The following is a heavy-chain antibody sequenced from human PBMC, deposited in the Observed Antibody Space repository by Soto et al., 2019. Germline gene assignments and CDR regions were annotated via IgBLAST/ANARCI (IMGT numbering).Heavy chain of an antibody. V-gene: IGHV3-33*01. CDR1: GFTFSSYG. D-gene: IGHD6-13*01. J-gene: IGHJ6*02. CDR3: ARELVAAASDV. Sequence: QVQLVESGGGVVQPGRSLRLSCAASGFTFSSYGMHWVRQAPGKGLEWVAVIWYDGSNKYYADSVKGRFTISRDNSKNTLYLQMNSLRAEDTAVYYCARELVAAASDVWGQGTTVTVSS. CDR2: IWYDGSNK.